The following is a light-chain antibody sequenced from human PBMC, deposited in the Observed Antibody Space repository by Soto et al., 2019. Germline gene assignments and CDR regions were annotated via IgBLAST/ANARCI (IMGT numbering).Light chain of an antibody. CDR2: DTS. J-gene: IGKJ1*01. CDR3: KQYGRSPPT. Sequence: EIVLTQSPGTVSLSPGERATLSCRASQSVSSSDLAWYQHKPGQSPRLLIYDTSSRAPGIPNRLSGSGSGTDFTLTIRRLEPEDFAVYYCKQYGRSPPTFGQGTKVDIK. V-gene: IGKV3-20*01. CDR1: QSVSSSD.